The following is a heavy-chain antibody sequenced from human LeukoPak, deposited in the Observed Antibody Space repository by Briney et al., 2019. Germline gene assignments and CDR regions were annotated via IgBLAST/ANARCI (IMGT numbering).Heavy chain of an antibody. CDR2: IIPNSGGT. D-gene: IGHD3-16*01. J-gene: IGHJ4*02. Sequence: GASVKVSCKASGYTFTDYSMHWVRQAPGQGLEWMGWIIPNSGGTNFAQKFQGRVTMTMDTSISTAYMELSRLRSDDTAVYYCVRGPYSAYDYWGQGTLVTVSS. CDR3: VRGPYSAYDY. CDR1: GYTFTDYS. V-gene: IGHV1-2*02.